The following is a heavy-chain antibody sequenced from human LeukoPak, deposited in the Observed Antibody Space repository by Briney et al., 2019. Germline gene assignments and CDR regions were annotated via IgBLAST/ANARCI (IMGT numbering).Heavy chain of an antibody. V-gene: IGHV4-4*07. CDR1: GDSISSYY. D-gene: IGHD3-3*01. J-gene: IGHJ5*02. Sequence: PETPSLTCTVSGDSISSYYSRWIRQPAGKGLERVGRIYIRGSHKQNTSPKRRVAMSVDTSTNQSALKLSSVPAADTAVYYCARDRNDFWSGPSRNWFDPWGQGALVTVSS. CDR2: IYIRGSH. CDR3: ARDRNDFWSGPSRNWFDP.